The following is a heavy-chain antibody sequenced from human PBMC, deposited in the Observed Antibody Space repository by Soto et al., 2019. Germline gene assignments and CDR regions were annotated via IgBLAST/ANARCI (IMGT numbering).Heavy chain of an antibody. J-gene: IGHJ4*02. CDR2: ISGSGGSA. Sequence: PGGSLRLSCAASGFTFSSYAMNWVRQAPGKGLEWVSVISGSGGSAYYADSVKGRFTISRDNSKNTLYLQMNSLRAEDTAVYYCVKDSPCSGGSCYSDYWGQGTLVTVSS. CDR3: VKDSPCSGGSCYSDY. V-gene: IGHV3-23*01. CDR1: GFTFSSYA. D-gene: IGHD2-15*01.